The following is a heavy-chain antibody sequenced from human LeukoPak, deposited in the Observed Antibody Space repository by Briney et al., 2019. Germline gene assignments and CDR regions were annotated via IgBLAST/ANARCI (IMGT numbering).Heavy chain of an antibody. Sequence: SETLSLTCTVSGGSISSYYWSWIRQPPGKGLEWIGYIYYRGSTNYNPSLKSRVTISVDTSKNQFSLKLSSVTAADTAVYYCARRTSGSGYCDYWGQGTLVTVSS. CDR1: GGSISSYY. V-gene: IGHV4-59*08. J-gene: IGHJ4*02. CDR2: IYYRGST. D-gene: IGHD3-22*01. CDR3: ARRTSGSGYCDY.